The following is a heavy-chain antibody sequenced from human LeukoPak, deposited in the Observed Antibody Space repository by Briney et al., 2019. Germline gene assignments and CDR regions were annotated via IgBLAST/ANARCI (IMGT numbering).Heavy chain of an antibody. D-gene: IGHD6-6*01. CDR3: ARSNLYSSSLNYYMDV. J-gene: IGHJ6*03. Sequence: SLRVSSKASGGTFTSYAISWVRQAPGQGLEWMGGIIPIFGTANYAQKFQGRVTITTDESTSTDYMELSSLRSEDTAVYYCARSNLYSSSLNYYMDVWGKGTTVTVSS. CDR1: GGTFTSYA. V-gene: IGHV1-69*05. CDR2: IIPIFGTA.